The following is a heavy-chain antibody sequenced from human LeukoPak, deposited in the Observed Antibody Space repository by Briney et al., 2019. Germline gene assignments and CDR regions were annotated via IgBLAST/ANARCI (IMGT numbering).Heavy chain of an antibody. CDR1: GFSLSSHN. CDR2: ISSSSSTI. Sequence: GGSLRLSCAASGFSLSSHNMNWVRQAPGKGLEWLSQISSSSSTIYCADSVKGRFTISRDNAKNSLFLQMNSLRDEDTAVYYCARENFGRVVVSLDCWGQGTLVTVSS. CDR3: ARENFGRVVVSLDC. D-gene: IGHD3-16*02. J-gene: IGHJ4*02. V-gene: IGHV3-48*02.